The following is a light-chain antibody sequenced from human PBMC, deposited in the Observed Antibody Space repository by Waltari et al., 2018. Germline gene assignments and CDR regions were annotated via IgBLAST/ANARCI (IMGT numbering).Light chain of an antibody. V-gene: IGLV2-11*01. Sequence: QSALTQPRSVSGSPGQSVTIACTGTSSDVGYYNYVSWYQQHPGKAPKLMIYDVTERPSGVPDRFSGSKSGNTASLTSSVLQAEDEADYYCCSYAGNYLRVFGGGTKLTVL. CDR3: CSYAGNYLRV. CDR1: SSDVGYYNY. J-gene: IGLJ2*01. CDR2: DVT.